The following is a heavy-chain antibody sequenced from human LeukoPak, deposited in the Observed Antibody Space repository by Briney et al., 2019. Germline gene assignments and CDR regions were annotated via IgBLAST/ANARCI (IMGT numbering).Heavy chain of an antibody. CDR1: GGSISSYY. Sequence: PSETLSLTCTVSGGSISSYYWSWIRQPAGKGLEWIGRIYSSESTNYNPSLKSRVTMSVDTSQNQFSLKVSSVTAADTAVYYCARGYNWASPTRNFYYMDVWGKGTTVTVSS. J-gene: IGHJ6*03. V-gene: IGHV4-4*07. CDR2: IYSSEST. D-gene: IGHD1-20*01. CDR3: ARGYNWASPTRNFYYMDV.